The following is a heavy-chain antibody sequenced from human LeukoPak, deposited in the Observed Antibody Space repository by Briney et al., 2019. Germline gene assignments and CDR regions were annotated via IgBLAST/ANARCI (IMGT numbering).Heavy chain of an antibody. CDR3: AIQGRGYTYGPAGDFDY. Sequence: SETLSLTCTVSGVSISSSSYYRGWIRQPPGKGLEWIGSISSSGSTYYNPSLKSRVTISVDTSKKQFSLKLSSVTAADTAVYYCAIQGRGYTYGPAGDFDYWGQGILVTVSS. J-gene: IGHJ4*02. CDR2: ISSSGST. D-gene: IGHD5-18*01. V-gene: IGHV4-39*01. CDR1: GVSISSSSYY.